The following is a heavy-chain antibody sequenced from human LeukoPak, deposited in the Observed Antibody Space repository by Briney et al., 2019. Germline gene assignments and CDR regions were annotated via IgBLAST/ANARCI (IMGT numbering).Heavy chain of an antibody. Sequence: ASVKVSCKASGYTFTGYYMHGVRQAPGQGLEWMGWINPNSGGTNYAQKFQGRVTMTRDTSISTAYMELSRLRSDDTAVYYCAYSSSWYRLNYFDYWGQGTLVTVSS. V-gene: IGHV1-2*02. J-gene: IGHJ4*02. CDR1: GYTFTGYY. CDR3: AYSSSWYRLNYFDY. CDR2: INPNSGGT. D-gene: IGHD6-13*01.